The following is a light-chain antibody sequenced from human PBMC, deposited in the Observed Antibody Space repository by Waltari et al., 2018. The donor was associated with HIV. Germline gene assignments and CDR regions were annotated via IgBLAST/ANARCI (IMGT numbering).Light chain of an antibody. Sequence: DIQMTQSPASLSASVGDRVPITSRASQSISTYLNWYQQKPGEAPKLLIYGAFSLQSGVPSGFSGSGSGTDFTLTITSLQPEDFATYYCQQSYRIPLTFGGGTKVEL. CDR2: GAF. V-gene: IGKV1-39*01. J-gene: IGKJ4*01. CDR1: QSISTY. CDR3: QQSYRIPLT.